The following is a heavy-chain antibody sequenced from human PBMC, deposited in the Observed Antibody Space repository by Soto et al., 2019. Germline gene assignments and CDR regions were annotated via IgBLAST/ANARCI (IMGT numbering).Heavy chain of an antibody. CDR2: ISGSGGST. CDR1: GFTFSSYA. V-gene: IGHV3-23*01. J-gene: IGHJ4*02. D-gene: IGHD4-17*01. CDR3: ARNDYGAEAN. Sequence: EVQLLESGGGLVQPGGSLRLSCAASGFTFSSYAMSWVRQAPGKGLEWVSAISGSGGSTYYADSVKGRFTISRDNSKNTLYMQMNSMRAEDTAVYYCARNDYGAEANWGQGTLVTVSS.